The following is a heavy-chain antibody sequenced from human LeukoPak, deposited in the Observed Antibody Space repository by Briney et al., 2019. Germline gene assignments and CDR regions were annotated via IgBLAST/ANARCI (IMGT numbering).Heavy chain of an antibody. V-gene: IGHV1-18*01. CDR2: ISINRGNT. D-gene: IGHD6-19*01. J-gene: IGHJ5*02. CDR3: ARDIGITVADSFDP. CDR1: GYTSTNYG. Sequence: ASVKVSCKASGYTSTNYGISWVRQAPGQGLEWMGWISINRGNTNYAQKFQGRVSMTTDTSTSTAYMELRGLRSDDTAMYYCARDIGITVADSFDPWGQGTLVTVSS.